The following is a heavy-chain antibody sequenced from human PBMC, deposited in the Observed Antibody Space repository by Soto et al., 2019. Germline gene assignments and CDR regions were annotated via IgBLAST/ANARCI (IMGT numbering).Heavy chain of an antibody. D-gene: IGHD2-15*01. Sequence: QVQLQESGPELVKPSETLSLTCTVSGDSIRNFYWSWIRQPAGKGLEWIGRIYSSGSTDYNASLKSRVSMSVDRSNNQFFLRLTSVTAEDTAVYYCVRDCSGGGCYSDYGMDVWGQGTTVTVSS. CDR2: IYSSGST. CDR1: GDSIRNFY. V-gene: IGHV4-4*07. J-gene: IGHJ6*02. CDR3: VRDCSGGGCYSDYGMDV.